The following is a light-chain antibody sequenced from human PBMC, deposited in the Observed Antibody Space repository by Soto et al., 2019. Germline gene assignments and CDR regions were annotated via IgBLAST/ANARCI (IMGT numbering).Light chain of an antibody. J-gene: IGKJ4*01. CDR1: QSISGN. V-gene: IGKV3-15*01. CDR2: HTS. Sequence: EIVMTQSPATLSVSPGESATLSCRASQSISGNLAWYQQKHGLAPRLLIYHTSTRTTGVPARFSGSGSGTEFSRTISSLQSEDFAVYYCQRYDNWPLTFGGGTKVEIK. CDR3: QRYDNWPLT.